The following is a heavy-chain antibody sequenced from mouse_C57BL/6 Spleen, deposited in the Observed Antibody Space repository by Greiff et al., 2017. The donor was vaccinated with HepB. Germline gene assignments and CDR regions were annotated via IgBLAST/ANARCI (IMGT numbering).Heavy chain of an antibody. J-gene: IGHJ4*01. CDR1: GYSFTGYY. Sequence: EVQLQQSGPELVKPGASVKISCKASGYSFTGYYMNWVKQSPEKSLEWIGEINPSTGGTTYNQKFKAKATLTVDKSSSTAYMQLKSLTSEDSAVYYWARDSSGHEAMDYWGQGTSVTVSS. D-gene: IGHD3-2*02. CDR2: INPSTGGT. V-gene: IGHV1-42*01. CDR3: ARDSSGHEAMDY.